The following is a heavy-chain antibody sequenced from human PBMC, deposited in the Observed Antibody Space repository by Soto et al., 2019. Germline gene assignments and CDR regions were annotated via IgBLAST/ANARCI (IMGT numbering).Heavy chain of an antibody. CDR1: GGTFSSYA. V-gene: IGHV1-69*13. Sequence: GASVKVSCKASGGTFSSYAISWVRQAPGQGLEWMGGIIPIFGTANYAQKFQGRVTITADESTSTAYMELSSLRSEDTAVYYCASSITVDYYYLMDVWGQGTTVIVSS. J-gene: IGHJ6*02. D-gene: IGHD4-17*01. CDR2: IIPIFGTA. CDR3: ASSITVDYYYLMDV.